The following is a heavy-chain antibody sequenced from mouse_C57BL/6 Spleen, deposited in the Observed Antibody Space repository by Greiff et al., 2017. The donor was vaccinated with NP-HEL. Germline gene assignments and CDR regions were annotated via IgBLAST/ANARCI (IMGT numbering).Heavy chain of an antibody. Sequence: EVMLVESGGGLVQPGGSLSLSCAASGFTFTDYYMSWVRQPPGKALEWLGFIRNKASGYTTEYSASVKGRFTISRDNSQSILYLQMKALRAEDSATYYCARYPRAMDYWGQGTSVTVSS. V-gene: IGHV7-3*01. CDR1: GFTFTDYY. J-gene: IGHJ4*01. CDR2: IRNKASGYTT. CDR3: ARYPRAMDY.